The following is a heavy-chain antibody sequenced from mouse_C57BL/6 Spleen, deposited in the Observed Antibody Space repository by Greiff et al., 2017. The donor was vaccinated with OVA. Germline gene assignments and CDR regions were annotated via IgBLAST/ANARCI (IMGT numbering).Heavy chain of an antibody. CDR3: ARHLTDY. CDR2: ISSGGSYT. CDR1: GFTFSSYG. V-gene: IGHV5-6*01. Sequence: EVMLVESGGDLVKPGGSLKLSCAASGFTFSSYGMSWVRQTPDKRLEWVATISSGGSYTYYPDSVKGRFTISRDNAKNTLYLQMSSLKSEDTAMYYCARHLTDYWGQGTTLTVSS. J-gene: IGHJ2*01.